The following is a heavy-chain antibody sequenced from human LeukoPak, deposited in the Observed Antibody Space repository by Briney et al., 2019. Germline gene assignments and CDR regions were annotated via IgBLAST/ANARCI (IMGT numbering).Heavy chain of an antibody. D-gene: IGHD3-22*01. J-gene: IGHJ4*02. Sequence: GGSLRLSCAASGFAVSHYDMTWVRQAPGKGLEWVSYITSSSSTIYYADSVKGRFTISRDNAKNSLFLQMNSLRDEDTAVYYCARGGDSSPYYPDYWGQGTLVTVSS. CDR1: GFAVSHYD. V-gene: IGHV3-48*02. CDR2: ITSSSSTI. CDR3: ARGGDSSPYYPDY.